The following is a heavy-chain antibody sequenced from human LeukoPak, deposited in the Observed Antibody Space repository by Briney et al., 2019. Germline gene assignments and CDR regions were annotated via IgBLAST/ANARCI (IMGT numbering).Heavy chain of an antibody. V-gene: IGHV4-34*01. CDR3: ARGDYYGSGSYYESATSYYFDY. CDR1: GGSFSGYY. CDR2: INHSGST. J-gene: IGHJ4*02. Sequence: SETLSLTCAVYGGSFSGYYWSWIRQPPGKGLEWIGEINHSGSTNYNPSLKSRVTISVDTSKNQFSLKLSSVTAADTAVYYCARGDYYGSGSYYESATSYYFDYWGQGTLVTVSS. D-gene: IGHD3-10*01.